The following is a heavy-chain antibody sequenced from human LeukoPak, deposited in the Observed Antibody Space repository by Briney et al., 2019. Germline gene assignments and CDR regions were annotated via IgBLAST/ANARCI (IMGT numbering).Heavy chain of an antibody. V-gene: IGHV3-23*01. J-gene: IGHJ5*02. CDR1: GFTFSSYA. D-gene: IGHD3-10*01. CDR2: ISGSGGST. Sequence: PGGSLRLSCAASGFTFSSYAMSWVRQAPGKGLEWVSAISGSGGSTYYADSVKGRFTISRDNSKNTLYLQMNSLRAEDTAVYYCATPPIRFGEIEMYNLFDPWGHGTLVTVAS. CDR3: ATPPIRFGEIEMYNLFDP.